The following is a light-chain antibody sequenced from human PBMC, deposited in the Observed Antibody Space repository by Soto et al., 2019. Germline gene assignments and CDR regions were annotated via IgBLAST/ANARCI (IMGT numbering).Light chain of an antibody. CDR1: SSNIGSHT. V-gene: IGLV1-44*01. CDR2: SNT. CDR3: AAWDDRLYV. J-gene: IGLJ1*01. Sequence: QSALTQPPSASGAPGQTVTISCSGSSSNIGSHTVNWYQHLPGTAPKLLIYSNTQRPLGVPVRFSGSKSGTSASLAIGGLQSEDEAEYYCAAWDDRLYVFGTGTKVTVL.